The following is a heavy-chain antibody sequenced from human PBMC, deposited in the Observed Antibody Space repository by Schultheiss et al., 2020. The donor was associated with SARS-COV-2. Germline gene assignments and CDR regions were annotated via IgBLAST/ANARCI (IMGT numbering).Heavy chain of an antibody. CDR3: VRPGGGGWHYDH. D-gene: IGHD6-19*01. Sequence: SETLSLTCTMSGVSIGSSPYYGGWIRQTPGKGLEWIGNIYHNGAAYYNPSVNSRVTISVDKSKNEFSLKVTSLGAADTTVYYCVRPGGGGWHYDHWGQGTLVTVSS. V-gene: IGHV4-39*07. J-gene: IGHJ4*02. CDR1: GVSIGSSPYY. CDR2: IYHNGAA.